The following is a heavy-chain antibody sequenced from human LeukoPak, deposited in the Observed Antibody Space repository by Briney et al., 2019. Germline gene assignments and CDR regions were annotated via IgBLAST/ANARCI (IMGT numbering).Heavy chain of an antibody. CDR1: GFTFSSYS. D-gene: IGHD1-26*01. V-gene: IGHV3-21*04. CDR2: ITSSGRYI. CDR3: AKDMGYSGSSPIDS. Sequence: GGSLRLSCAASGFTFSSYSMNWVRQAPGKGLEWVSSITSSGRYIYYADSVKGRFTISRDNSKNTLYLQMNSLRAEDTAVYYCAKDMGYSGSSPIDSWGQGTLVTVSS. J-gene: IGHJ4*02.